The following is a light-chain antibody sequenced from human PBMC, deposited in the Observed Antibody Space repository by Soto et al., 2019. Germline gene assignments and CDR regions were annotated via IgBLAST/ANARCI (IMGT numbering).Light chain of an antibody. V-gene: IGKV1-5*01. Sequence: DIQMTQSPSTLSASVGDRVTIPCRASQTINNRLAWYQQKPGKAPKLLIYDVFTLESGVPSRFSGSGSGTEFTLAISSLQPDDFANYYCQQYDSFWTMFGQGTKVEV. CDR1: QTINNR. J-gene: IGKJ1*01. CDR3: QQYDSFWTM. CDR2: DVF.